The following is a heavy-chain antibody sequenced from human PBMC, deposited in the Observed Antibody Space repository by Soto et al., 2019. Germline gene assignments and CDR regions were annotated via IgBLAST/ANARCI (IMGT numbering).Heavy chain of an antibody. CDR2: IWYDGSNK. Sequence: QVQLVESGGGVVQPGRSLRLSCAASGFTFSSYGMHWVRQAPGKGLEWVAVIWYDGSNKYYADSVKGRFTISRDNSKNTLYLQMNSMLSEDTAVYYCAREGTYCSGGRCYPHFDYWGQGTLVTVSS. D-gene: IGHD2-15*01. J-gene: IGHJ4*02. V-gene: IGHV3-33*01. CDR3: AREGTYCSGGRCYPHFDY. CDR1: GFTFSSYG.